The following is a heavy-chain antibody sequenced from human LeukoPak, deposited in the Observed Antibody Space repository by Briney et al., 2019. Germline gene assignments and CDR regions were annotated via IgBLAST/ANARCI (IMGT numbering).Heavy chain of an antibody. V-gene: IGHV4-39*01. CDR3: ARNPRGYCSSTSCPRYWLDP. J-gene: IGHJ5*02. D-gene: IGHD2-2*01. CDR1: GGSISSSSYY. Sequence: SETLSLTCTVSGGSISSSSYYWGWIRQPPGKGLEWIGSIYYSGSTYYNPSLKSRVTISVDTSKNQFSLKLSSVTAADTAVYYCARNPRGYCSSTSCPRYWLDPWGQGTLVTVSS. CDR2: IYYSGST.